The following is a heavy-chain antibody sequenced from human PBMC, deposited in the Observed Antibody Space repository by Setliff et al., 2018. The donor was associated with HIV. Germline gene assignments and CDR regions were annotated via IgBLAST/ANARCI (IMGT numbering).Heavy chain of an antibody. D-gene: IGHD3-3*01. CDR1: GGTFSSYA. J-gene: IGHJ4*02. CDR3: ARGLYYKFWSGYYTGPFDY. CDR2: IIAIFGTG. V-gene: IGHV1-69*13. Sequence: ASVKVSCKASGGTFSSYAINWVRQAPGQGLEWMGGIIAIFGTGKYAQKFQGRVTITADESTSTVYMELSSLRSEDTAVYYCARGLYYKFWSGYYTGPFDYWGQGTLVTVSS.